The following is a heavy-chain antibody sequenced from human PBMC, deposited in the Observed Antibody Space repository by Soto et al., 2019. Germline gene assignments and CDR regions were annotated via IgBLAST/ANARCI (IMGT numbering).Heavy chain of an antibody. J-gene: IGHJ4*02. CDR1: GYSFTSYW. CDR2: IYPGDSDT. CDR3: ARHYCSGGSCYIRNY. D-gene: IGHD2-15*01. Sequence: PGDSLKISCKGSGYSFTSYWIGWVRQMPGKGLEWMGIIYPGDSDTRYSPSFQGQVTISADKSISTAYLQWSSLKASDTAMYYCARHYCSGGSCYIRNYWGQGTLVNVSS. V-gene: IGHV5-51*01.